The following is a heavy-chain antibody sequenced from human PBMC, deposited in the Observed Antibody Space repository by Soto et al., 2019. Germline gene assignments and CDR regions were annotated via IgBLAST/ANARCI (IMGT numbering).Heavy chain of an antibody. CDR1: GFIFSSYA. CDR3: AKEIVVPAAI. J-gene: IGHJ4*02. V-gene: IGHV3-23*01. Sequence: TGGSLRLSCSVSGFIFSSYAMQWFRQAPGKGLEWGSAISGSGGSTYSADSVKGRFNISRDNSKNKLHLQMNSLRAEDTAVYYCAKEIVVPAAIGGQGTLVTVSS. D-gene: IGHD2-2*01. CDR2: ISGSGGST.